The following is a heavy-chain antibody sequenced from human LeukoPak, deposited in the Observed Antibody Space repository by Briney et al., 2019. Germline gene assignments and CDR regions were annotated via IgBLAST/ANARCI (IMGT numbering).Heavy chain of an antibody. J-gene: IGHJ4*02. Sequence: GGSLRLSCAASGFTFSSYEMNWVRQAPGKGLEWVSYISSSGSTIYYADSVKGRFTISRDNAKNSLYLQMNSLRAEDTAVYYCARGPYITMIVVATAIGYFDYWGQGTLVTVSS. CDR1: GFTFSSYE. CDR3: ARGPYITMIVVATAIGYFDY. CDR2: ISSSGSTI. V-gene: IGHV3-48*03. D-gene: IGHD3-22*01.